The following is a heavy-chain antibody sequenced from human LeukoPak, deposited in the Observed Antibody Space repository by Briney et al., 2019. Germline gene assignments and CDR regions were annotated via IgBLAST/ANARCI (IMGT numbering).Heavy chain of an antibody. CDR2: IYDSGTT. CDR1: GASISSYY. CDR3: ARVGITGTTGLGYYYYYMDV. V-gene: IGHV4-59*01. Sequence: SETLSLTCTVSGASISSYYWSWIRQPPGKGLEWIGYIYDSGTTNYNPSLKGRVTISVDTSKNQFSLKLSSVTAADTAVYYCARVGITGTTGLGYYYYYMDVWGKGTTVTVSS. D-gene: IGHD1-7*01. J-gene: IGHJ6*03.